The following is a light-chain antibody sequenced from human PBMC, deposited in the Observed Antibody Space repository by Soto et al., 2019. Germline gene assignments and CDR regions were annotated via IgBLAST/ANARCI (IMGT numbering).Light chain of an antibody. CDR3: QQYNNWTAT. CDR2: GAS. Sequence: EIVLTQSPATLSVSPGERATLSCRASQSVSSNLAWYQQKPGQAPRLLIYGASTRATGIPARFSVSGSGTEFTLAISSLQSEDFAVYYCQQYNNWTATLGQGTKVEIK. V-gene: IGKV3-15*01. CDR1: QSVSSN. J-gene: IGKJ1*01.